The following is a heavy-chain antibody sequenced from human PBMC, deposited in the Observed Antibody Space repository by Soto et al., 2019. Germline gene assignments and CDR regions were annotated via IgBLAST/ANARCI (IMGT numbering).Heavy chain of an antibody. CDR3: AIRRGYSGYDSAFDV. D-gene: IGHD5-12*01. CDR2: LYSGGRT. CDR1: GFNVSSTH. Sequence: GGSLRLSCAASGFNVSSTHMSWVRQAPGKGLEWVSLLYSGGRTYYADSVKGRFTISRDNSKNTLYLQMNSLRAEDTAVYYCAIRRGYSGYDSAFDVWGQGTMVTVSS. J-gene: IGHJ3*01. V-gene: IGHV3-53*01.